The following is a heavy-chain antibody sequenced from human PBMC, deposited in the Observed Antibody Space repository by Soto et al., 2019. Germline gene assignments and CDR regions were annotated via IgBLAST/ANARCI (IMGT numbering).Heavy chain of an antibody. D-gene: IGHD1-1*01. J-gene: IGHJ4*02. CDR3: ARVGGNWNDYYFDN. CDR2: MNPNSGDT. V-gene: IGHV1-8*01. CDR1: GYSFTSHG. Sequence: ASVKVSCKASGYSFTSHGINWVRQATGQGLEWMGWMNPNSGDTGYAQKFQGRVTMTRDTSTRTAYMELSSLRSEDTAVYYCARVGGNWNDYYFDNWGQVTLVPVSP.